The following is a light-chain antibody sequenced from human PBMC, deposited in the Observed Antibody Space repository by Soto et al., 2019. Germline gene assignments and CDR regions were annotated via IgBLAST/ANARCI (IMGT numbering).Light chain of an antibody. J-gene: IGLJ2*01. Sequence: QSVLTQPHSASGTPGQRGTISCSGSSSNIGRNTVNWYQQLPGTAPKLLIYSNNQRPSGVPDRFSGSKSGTSASLAISGLQSEDEADYYCAAWDDSLNGVVFGGGTKLTVL. CDR1: SSNIGRNT. CDR2: SNN. CDR3: AAWDDSLNGVV. V-gene: IGLV1-44*01.